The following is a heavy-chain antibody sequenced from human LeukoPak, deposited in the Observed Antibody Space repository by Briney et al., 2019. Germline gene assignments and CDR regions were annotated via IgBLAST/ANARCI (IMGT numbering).Heavy chain of an antibody. CDR3: ARDPLYSGSWPYFDY. V-gene: IGHV1-18*01. CDR2: ISAYNGNT. Sequence: ASVKVSCKASSYTFTNYGITWVRQAPGQGLEWMGWISAYNGNTNYAQKFQGRVTITRNTSISTAYMELSSLRSEDAAVYYCARDPLYSGSWPYFDYWGQGTLVTVSS. D-gene: IGHD1-26*01. J-gene: IGHJ4*02. CDR1: SYTFTNYG.